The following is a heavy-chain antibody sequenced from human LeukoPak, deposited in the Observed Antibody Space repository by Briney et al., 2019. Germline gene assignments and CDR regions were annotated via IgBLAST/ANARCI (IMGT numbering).Heavy chain of an antibody. J-gene: IGHJ4*02. Sequence: SETLSLTCAVYGGSFSGYYWSWIRQPPGKGLEWIGEINHSGSTNYNPSLKSRVTISVDTSKNQFSLKLSSVTAVDTAVYYCARSFPTVTTAPFDYWGQGTLVTVSS. CDR1: GGSFSGYY. D-gene: IGHD4-17*01. CDR3: ARSFPTVTTAPFDY. CDR2: INHSGST. V-gene: IGHV4-34*01.